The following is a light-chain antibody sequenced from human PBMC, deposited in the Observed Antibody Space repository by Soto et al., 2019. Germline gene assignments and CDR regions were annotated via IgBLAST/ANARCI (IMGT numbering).Light chain of an antibody. CDR2: DAS. CDR1: QSVSSN. J-gene: IGKJ1*01. Sequence: EIVMTQSPATLSVSPGERATLSCRASQSVSSNLAWYQQKVGQAPKLLIYDASTRATGIPARFSGSGSGTEFTLTISSLQSVDFAVYYCQQYNNWPETFGQGTKVEIK. CDR3: QQYNNWPET. V-gene: IGKV3-15*01.